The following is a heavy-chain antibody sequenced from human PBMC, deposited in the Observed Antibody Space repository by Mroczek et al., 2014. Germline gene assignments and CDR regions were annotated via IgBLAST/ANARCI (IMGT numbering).Heavy chain of an antibody. V-gene: IGHV4-34*01. D-gene: IGHD2-2*01. CDR1: WVRSVVTT. CDR2: INHSGST. J-gene: IGHJ5*02. CDR3: ARGEAPDIVVVPAVHQGGNWFDP. Sequence: QVQLQQWGGRTVEAFGDPVPHLRCLWWVRSVVTTGAGSASPHGKGLEWIGEINHSGSTSYNPSLKSRVTISVDTSKNQFSLKLSSVTAADTAVYYCARGEAPDIVVVPAVHQGGNWFDPWGQGTLVTVSS.